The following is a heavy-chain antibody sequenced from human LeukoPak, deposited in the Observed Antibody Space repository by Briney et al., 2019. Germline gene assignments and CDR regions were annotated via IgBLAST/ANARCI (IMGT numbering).Heavy chain of an antibody. V-gene: IGHV4-34*01. CDR1: GGSFSGYY. CDR3: ARDRAYYYDSSGYYHDY. J-gene: IGHJ4*02. Sequence: TSETLSLTCAVYGGSFSGYYWSWIRQPPGKGLEWIGEINHSGSTNYNPSLKSRVTISVDTSKNQFSLKLSSVTAADTAVYYCARDRAYYYDSSGYYHDYWGQGTLVTVSS. CDR2: INHSGST. D-gene: IGHD3-22*01.